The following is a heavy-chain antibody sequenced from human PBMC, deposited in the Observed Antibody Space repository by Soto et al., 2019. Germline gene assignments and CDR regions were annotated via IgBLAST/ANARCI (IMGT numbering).Heavy chain of an antibody. CDR2: ISGSGGST. D-gene: IGHD3-3*01. CDR1: GFTFSSYA. CDR3: AKDEKRIRFLEWLSASFDY. V-gene: IGHV3-23*01. Sequence: EVQLLESGGGLVQPGGSLRLSCAASGFTFSSYAMSWVRQAPGKGLEWVSAISGSGGSTYYADSVKGRFTISRDNSKNTLYLQMNSLRAEDTAVYYCAKDEKRIRFLEWLSASFDYWGQGTLVTVSS. J-gene: IGHJ4*02.